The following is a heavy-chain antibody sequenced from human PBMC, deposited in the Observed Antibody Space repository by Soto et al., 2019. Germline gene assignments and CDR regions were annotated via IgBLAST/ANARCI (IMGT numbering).Heavy chain of an antibody. D-gene: IGHD3-3*01. Sequence: EVQLVESGGGLVQPGGSLRLSCAASGFTFSSYLMSWVRQAPGKGLEWVANIKQDGSEKYYVDSVKGRFTISRDNAKNSLYLQMNRLRADDTAVYYCARPREYDFWSGYYSWWGQGTLVTVSS. CDR1: GFTFSSYL. CDR3: ARPREYDFWSGYYSW. V-gene: IGHV3-7*05. CDR2: IKQDGSEK. J-gene: IGHJ4*02.